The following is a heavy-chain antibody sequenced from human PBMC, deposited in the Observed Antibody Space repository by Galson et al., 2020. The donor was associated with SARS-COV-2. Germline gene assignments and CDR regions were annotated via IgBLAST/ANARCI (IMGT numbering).Heavy chain of an antibody. D-gene: IGHD3-22*01. CDR2: IYPGDSDT. CDR1: GYSFTSYW. V-gene: IGHV5-51*01. J-gene: IGHJ3*02. Sequence: GESLKISCKGSGYSFTSYWIGWVRQMPGKGLEWMGIIYPGDSDTRYSPSFQGQVTISADKSISTAYLQWSSLKASDTAMYYCARAFYDSSGYLPDAFDIWGQGTMVTVSS. CDR3: ARAFYDSSGYLPDAFDI.